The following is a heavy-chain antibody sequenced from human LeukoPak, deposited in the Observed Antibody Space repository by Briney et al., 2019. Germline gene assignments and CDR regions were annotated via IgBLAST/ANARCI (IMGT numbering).Heavy chain of an antibody. CDR3: AIMHGYYDGSGYWVQ. Sequence: GGSLRLSCAASGFTFSSYGMSWVRQAPGKGLEWVSFITTGGATTSYADSVKGRFTISRDNPRNTLYMQMNSLRDEDTALYYCAIMHGYYDGSGYWVQWGQGTLVTVSS. J-gene: IGHJ4*02. V-gene: IGHV3-23*01. CDR1: GFTFSSYG. D-gene: IGHD3-22*01. CDR2: ITTGGATT.